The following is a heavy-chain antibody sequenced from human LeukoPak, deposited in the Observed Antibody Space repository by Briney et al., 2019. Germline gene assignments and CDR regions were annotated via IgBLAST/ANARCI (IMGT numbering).Heavy chain of an antibody. CDR3: ARDMSTVGTTRSFNI. CDR2: IYHSGST. J-gene: IGHJ3*02. CDR1: GGSISSGGYS. D-gene: IGHD1-26*01. V-gene: IGHV4-30-2*01. Sequence: SQTLSLTCAVSGGSISSGGYSWSWIRQPPGKGLEWIGYIYHSGSTYYNPSLKSRVTISVDTSKNQFSLKLSSVTAADTAIYHCARDMSTVGTTRSFNIWGQGTMVTVSS.